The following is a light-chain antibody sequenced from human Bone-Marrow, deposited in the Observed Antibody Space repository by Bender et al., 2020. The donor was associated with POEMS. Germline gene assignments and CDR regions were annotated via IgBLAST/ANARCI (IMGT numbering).Light chain of an antibody. CDR3: CSYAATSTWV. Sequence: QSGLTQPASVSGSPGQSIAISCTGTSSGVDGYNFVSWYQQYPGKAPKLIIYDASNRPSGVSNRFSASKSGNTASLTISGLQAEDEADYYCCSYAATSTWVFGGGTKLTVL. CDR2: DAS. J-gene: IGLJ3*02. CDR1: SSGVDGYNF. V-gene: IGLV2-23*01.